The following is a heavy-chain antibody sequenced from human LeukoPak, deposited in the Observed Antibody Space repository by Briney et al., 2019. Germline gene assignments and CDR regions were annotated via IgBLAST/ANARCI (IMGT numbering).Heavy chain of an antibody. CDR1: GGSFSGYY. CDR3: ARGRSWRRIYYYGMDV. CDR2: INHSGST. J-gene: IGHJ6*04. Sequence: PSETLSLICAVYGGSFSGYYWSWIRQPPGKGLEWIGEINHSGSTNYNPSLKSRVTISVDTSKNQFSLKLSSVTAADTAVYYCARGRSWRRIYYYGMDVWGKGTTVTVSS. V-gene: IGHV4-34*01. D-gene: IGHD6-13*01.